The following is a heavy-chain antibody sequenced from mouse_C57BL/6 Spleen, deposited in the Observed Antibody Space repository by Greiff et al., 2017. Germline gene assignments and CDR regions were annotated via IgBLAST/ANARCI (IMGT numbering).Heavy chain of an antibody. J-gene: IGHJ4*01. V-gene: IGHV1-62-2*01. D-gene: IGHD2-2*01. Sequence: QVQLQQSGAELVKPGASVKLSCKASGYTFTEYTIHWVKQRPGQGLEWIGWFYPGSGSIKYNEKFKDKATLTADTSSSTVYIELNRLTSEDPAVSFCARHENGYDGGYYAMDYWGQGTTLTVSS. CDR1: GYTFTEYT. CDR3: ARHENGYDGGYYAMDY. CDR2: FYPGSGSI.